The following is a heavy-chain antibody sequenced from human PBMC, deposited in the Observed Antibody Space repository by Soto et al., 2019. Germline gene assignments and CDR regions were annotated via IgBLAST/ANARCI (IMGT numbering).Heavy chain of an antibody. CDR1: GYSFTSYW. V-gene: IGHV5-51*01. CDR2: IYPGDSDT. Sequence: GESLKISCKGSGYSFTSYWIGWVRQMPGKGLEWMGIIYPGDSDTRYSPSFQGQVTISADKSISTAYLQRSSLKASDTAMYYCARLRYYGSGSADYYYYGMDVWGQGTTVTVSS. CDR3: ARLRYYGSGSADYYYYGMDV. D-gene: IGHD3-10*01. J-gene: IGHJ6*02.